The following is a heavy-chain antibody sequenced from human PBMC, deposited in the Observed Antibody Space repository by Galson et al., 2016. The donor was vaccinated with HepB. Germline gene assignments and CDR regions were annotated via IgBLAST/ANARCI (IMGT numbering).Heavy chain of an antibody. J-gene: IGHJ4*02. CDR3: AKSAVGGRYFDWLPAS. D-gene: IGHD3-9*01. CDR2: VSGSGGIR. Sequence: SLRLSCAASGFTFNSYAMNWVRQAAGKGLEWVSLVSGSGGIRHYADSVKGRFTISRDNSKNTLYLQMNSLRAEDTAVYYCAKSAVGGRYFDWLPASWGQGTLVTVSS. CDR1: GFTFNSYA. V-gene: IGHV3-23*01.